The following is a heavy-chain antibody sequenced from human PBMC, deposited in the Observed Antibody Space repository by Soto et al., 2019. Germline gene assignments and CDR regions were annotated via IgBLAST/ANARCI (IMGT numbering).Heavy chain of an antibody. CDR2: INAGNGNT. D-gene: IGHD2-21*02. J-gene: IGHJ4*02. V-gene: IGHV1-3*01. Sequence: ASVKVSCKASGYAFTSYAMHWVRQAPGQRLEWMGWINAGNGNTKYSQKFQGRVTITRDTSASTAYMELSSLRSEDTAVYYCARSIVVVTALDYWGQGTLVTVSS. CDR1: GYAFTSYA. CDR3: ARSIVVVTALDY.